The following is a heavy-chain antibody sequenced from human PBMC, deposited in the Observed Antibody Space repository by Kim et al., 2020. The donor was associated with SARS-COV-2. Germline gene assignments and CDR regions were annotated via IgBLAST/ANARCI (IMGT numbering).Heavy chain of an antibody. V-gene: IGHV4-39*01. CDR1: GGSVKSGSYF. CDR2: IYYSGET. Sequence: SETLSLTCTVSGGSVKSGSYFWGWIRQPPGKGLEWIGSIYYSGETRYNASLKSRVTISVDTSKNLFYLSLTSVTAADTAVYYCARPDCGTTSCYNWHTWGHGTLVTVSS. J-gene: IGHJ5*01. CDR3: ARPDCGTTSCYNWHT. D-gene: IGHD2-2*02.